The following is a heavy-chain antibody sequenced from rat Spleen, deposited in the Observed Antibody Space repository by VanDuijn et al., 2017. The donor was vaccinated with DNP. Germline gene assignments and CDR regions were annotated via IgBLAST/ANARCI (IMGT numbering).Heavy chain of an antibody. CDR2: IIYDGSNT. CDR3: TTVATLYYAMDA. Sequence: EVQLVESGGGLVQPGRSLKLSCAASGVTFSDYAMAWVRQSPKKGLEWVATIIYDGSNTYYRDSVKGRFTISRDNAKSSLYLQMNSLKSEDTATYYCTTVATLYYAMDAWGQGTSVTVSS. V-gene: IGHV5S10*01. J-gene: IGHJ4*01. D-gene: IGHD1-3*01. CDR1: GVTFSDYA.